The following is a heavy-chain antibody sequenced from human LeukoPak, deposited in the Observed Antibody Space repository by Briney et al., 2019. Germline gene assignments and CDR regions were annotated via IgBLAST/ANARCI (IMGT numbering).Heavy chain of an antibody. D-gene: IGHD3-10*01. J-gene: IGHJ5*02. Sequence: PSETLSLTCTVSGGSISSSSYYWGWIRQPPGQGLEWIGSIYYSGSTYYNPSLKSRVTISVDTSKNQFSLKLSSVTAADTAVYYCARTIPTYYYGSGSDRPRSPNNWFDPWGQGTLVTVSS. CDR1: GGSISSSSYY. CDR2: IYYSGST. CDR3: ARTIPTYYYGSGSDRPRSPNNWFDP. V-gene: IGHV4-39*07.